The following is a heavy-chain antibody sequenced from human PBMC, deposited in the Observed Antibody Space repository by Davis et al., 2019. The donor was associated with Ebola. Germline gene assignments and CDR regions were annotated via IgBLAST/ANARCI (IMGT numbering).Heavy chain of an antibody. CDR3: AALFSGSYLAYVDV. CDR2: IYNRGTT. CDR1: SGSVNSNVYS. Sequence: SETLSLTCTVASGSVNSNVYSWNWIRQSPEKGLEWIGFIYNRGTTNYNPSLNSRVTISKDTSRNQCSLELRSVTAADTAVYYCAALFSGSYLAYVDVWGKGTTVTVS. D-gene: IGHD1-26*01. V-gene: IGHV4-61*08. J-gene: IGHJ6*03.